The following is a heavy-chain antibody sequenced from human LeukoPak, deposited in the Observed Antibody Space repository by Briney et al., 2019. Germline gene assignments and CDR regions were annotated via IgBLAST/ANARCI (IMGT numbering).Heavy chain of an antibody. J-gene: IGHJ5*02. V-gene: IGHV1-18*01. CDR3: AGHVEYSSSSGRFHWFDP. CDR1: GYTFTSYG. Sequence: ASVKVSCKASGYTFTSYGISWVRQAPGQGLEWMGWISANNGKTNYAQKLQGRVTMTTDTSTSTAYLELRNLRSDDTAVYYCAGHVEYSSSSGRFHWFDPWGQGTLVTVSS. D-gene: IGHD6-6*01. CDR2: ISANNGKT.